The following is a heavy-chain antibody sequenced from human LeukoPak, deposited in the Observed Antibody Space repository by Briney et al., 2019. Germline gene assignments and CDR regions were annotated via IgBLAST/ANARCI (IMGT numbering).Heavy chain of an antibody. D-gene: IGHD3-10*01. Sequence: SETLSLTCAVYGGSFSGYYWSWIRQPPGKGLEWIGEINHSGSTNYNPSLKSRVTISVDTSKNQFSLKLSFVTAADTAVYYCARGTTLTMVRGALDYWGQGTLVTVSS. V-gene: IGHV4-34*01. CDR2: INHSGST. CDR3: ARGTTLTMVRGALDY. CDR1: GGSFSGYY. J-gene: IGHJ4*02.